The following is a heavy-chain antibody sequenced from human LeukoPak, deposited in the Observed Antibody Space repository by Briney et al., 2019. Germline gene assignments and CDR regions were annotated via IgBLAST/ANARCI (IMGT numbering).Heavy chain of an antibody. J-gene: IGHJ4*02. D-gene: IGHD5-18*01. CDR2: IYHSGIT. Sequence: TLSLTCTVSGDSISGGGYYWNWIRQPPGKGLEWIGYIYHSGITYYNPSLKSRVTISVDRSKNQFSLKLSSVTAADTAVYYCAGYSSSLDYWGQGTPVTVSS. CDR3: AGYSSSLDY. V-gene: IGHV4-30-2*01. CDR1: GDSISGGGYY.